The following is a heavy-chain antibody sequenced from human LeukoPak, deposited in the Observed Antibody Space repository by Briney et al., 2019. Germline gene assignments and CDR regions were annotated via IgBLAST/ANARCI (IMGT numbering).Heavy chain of an antibody. CDR2: ISSSSSYI. J-gene: IGHJ4*02. D-gene: IGHD3-10*01. Sequence: SGGSLRLSCAASGFTFSSYSMNWVRQAPGKWLEWVSSISSSSSYIYYADSVKGRFTISRDNAKNSLYLQMNSLRAEDTAVYYCARVKGLYIKSLDYWGQGTLVTVSS. V-gene: IGHV3-21*01. CDR1: GFTFSSYS. CDR3: ARVKGLYIKSLDY.